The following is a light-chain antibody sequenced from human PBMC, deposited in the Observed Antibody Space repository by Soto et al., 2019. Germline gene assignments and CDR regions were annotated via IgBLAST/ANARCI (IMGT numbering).Light chain of an antibody. CDR1: SSDVGGYNY. CDR2: DVS. CDR3: CSYAGSYTV. V-gene: IGLV2-11*01. J-gene: IGLJ3*02. Sequence: QSALPQPRSVSGSPGQSVTISCTGTSSDVGGYNYVSWYQQHPGQAPKLMIYDVSKRPSGVPDRFSGSKSGNTASLTISGLQAEDEADYYCCSYAGSYTVFGGGTKLTVL.